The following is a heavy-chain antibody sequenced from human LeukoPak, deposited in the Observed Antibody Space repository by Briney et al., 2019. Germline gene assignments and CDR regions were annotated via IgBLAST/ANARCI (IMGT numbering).Heavy chain of an antibody. CDR1: GFTFSDYG. Sequence: GGNLRLSCAPAGFTFSDYGMNWVRKTPGKALEWVSAIGGRGGSAYYADSVKGRFTISRDNSKNTLYLQMNSLRAEDTAVYYCAKQGRDWLRDYYYYMDVWGKGTTVTISS. V-gene: IGHV3-23*01. D-gene: IGHD3-9*01. CDR3: AKQGRDWLRDYYYYMDV. CDR2: IGGRGGSA. J-gene: IGHJ6*03.